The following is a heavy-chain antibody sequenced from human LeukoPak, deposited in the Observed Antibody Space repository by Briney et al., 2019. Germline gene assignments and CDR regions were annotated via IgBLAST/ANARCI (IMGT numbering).Heavy chain of an antibody. Sequence: GGSLRLSCAASGFTFSSYSMNWVRQAPGKGLEWVSAISGSGGSTYYADSVKGRFTISRDNSKNTLYLQMNSLRAEDTAVYYCAKVGGRRLRLGELSDTDDYWGQGTLVTVSS. D-gene: IGHD3-16*02. CDR2: ISGSGGST. J-gene: IGHJ4*02. V-gene: IGHV3-23*01. CDR1: GFTFSSYS. CDR3: AKVGGRRLRLGELSDTDDY.